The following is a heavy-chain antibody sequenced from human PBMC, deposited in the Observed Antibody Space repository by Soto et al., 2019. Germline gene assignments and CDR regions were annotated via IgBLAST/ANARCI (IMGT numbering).Heavy chain of an antibody. CDR2: ISGSGAFT. V-gene: IGHV3-23*01. CDR3: VREDILGVRSFDY. J-gene: IGHJ4*02. D-gene: IGHD3-9*01. Sequence: PGGSLRLSCAASGFPFDNYAMTWVRQARGQGPEWVATISGSGAFTKYRDSVEGRFTISRDNAKNSQYLQMSSLRDEDTAVYYCVREDILGVRSFDYWGQGTLVTVSS. CDR1: GFPFDNYA.